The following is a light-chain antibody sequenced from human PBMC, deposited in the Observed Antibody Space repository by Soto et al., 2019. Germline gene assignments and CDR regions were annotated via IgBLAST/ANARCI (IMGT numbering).Light chain of an antibody. CDR3: HQYNSYPLT. J-gene: IGKJ3*01. CDR1: QSISSW. Sequence: DIQMTQSPSTLSASVGDRVTITCRASQSISSWLAWYQQKPGKAPKLLIYKASSLESGVPSRFSGSGSGTEFTLTISSLQPDDFATYYCHQYNSYPLTFGPGTKVDIK. V-gene: IGKV1-5*03. CDR2: KAS.